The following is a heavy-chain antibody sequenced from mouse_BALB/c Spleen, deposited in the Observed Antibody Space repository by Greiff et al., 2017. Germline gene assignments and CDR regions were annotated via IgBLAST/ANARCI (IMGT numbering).Heavy chain of an antibody. CDR1: GYTFTSYW. CDR3: ARLGLRYYFAY. V-gene: IGHV1-7*01. Sequence: QVQLQQSGAELAKPGASVKMSCKASGYTFTSYWMHWVKQRPGQGLEWIGYINPSTGYTEYNQKFKDKATLTADKSSSTAYMQLSSLTSEDSAVYYCARLGLRYYFAYWGQGTTVTVSA. D-gene: IGHD1-1*01. J-gene: IGHJ2*01. CDR2: INPSTGYT.